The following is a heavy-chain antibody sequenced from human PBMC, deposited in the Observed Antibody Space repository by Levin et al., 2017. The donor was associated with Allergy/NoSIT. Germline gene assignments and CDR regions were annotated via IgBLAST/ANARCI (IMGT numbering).Heavy chain of an antibody. Sequence: GGSLRLSCAASGFTFSSYGMHWVRQAPGKGLEWVAVIWYDGSNKYYADSVKGRFTISRDNSKNTLYLQMNSLRAEDTAVYYCAVVPCSGGSCYSGGNAFDSWGQGTMVTVSS. J-gene: IGHJ3*02. CDR3: AVVPCSGGSCYSGGNAFDS. D-gene: IGHD2-15*01. CDR2: IWYDGSNK. V-gene: IGHV3-33*01. CDR1: GFTFSSYG.